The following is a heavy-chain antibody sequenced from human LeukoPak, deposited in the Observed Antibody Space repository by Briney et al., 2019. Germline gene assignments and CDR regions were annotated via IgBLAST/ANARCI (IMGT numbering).Heavy chain of an antibody. V-gene: IGHV3-23*01. CDR1: GFTFDDYG. CDR3: ANWGYYYGSGSYFYYFDY. D-gene: IGHD3-10*01. Sequence: GGSLRLSCAASGFTFDDYGMSWVRQAPGKGLEWVSAISGSGGSTYYADSVKGRFTISRDNSKNTLYLQMNSLRAEDTAVYYCANWGYYYGSGSYFYYFDYWGQGTLVTVSS. CDR2: ISGSGGST. J-gene: IGHJ4*02.